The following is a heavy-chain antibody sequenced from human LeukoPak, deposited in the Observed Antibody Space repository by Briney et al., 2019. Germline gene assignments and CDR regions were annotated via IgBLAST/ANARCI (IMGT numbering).Heavy chain of an antibody. V-gene: IGHV3-23*01. CDR1: GFTFSGYA. J-gene: IGHJ5*02. CDR3: AKGSRRFDP. Sequence: GGSLRLSCVASGFTFSGYAMNWVRQAPGKGLEWVSTFKTNSGQVYYAESVRGRFTISRDNSKNTVYLQMNSLRAEDTAVYYCAKGSRRFDPWGQGTLVTVSS. CDR2: FKTNSGQV.